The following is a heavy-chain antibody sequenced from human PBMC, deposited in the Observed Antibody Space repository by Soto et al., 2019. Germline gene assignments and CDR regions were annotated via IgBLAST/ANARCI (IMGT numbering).Heavy chain of an antibody. CDR1: GFTFSGSA. CDR3: TRQLSARYFDWLHDAFDI. J-gene: IGHJ3*02. Sequence: EVQLVESGGGLVQPGGSLKLSCAASGFTFSGSAMHWVRQASGKGLEWVGRIRSKANSYATAYAASVKGRFTISRDDSKKTAYLQMNSLKTEDTAVYYCTRQLSARYFDWLHDAFDIWGQGTMVTVSS. D-gene: IGHD3-9*01. CDR2: IRSKANSYAT. V-gene: IGHV3-73*01.